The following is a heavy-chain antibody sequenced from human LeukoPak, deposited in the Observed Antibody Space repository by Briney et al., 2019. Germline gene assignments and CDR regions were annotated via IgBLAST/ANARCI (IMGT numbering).Heavy chain of an antibody. J-gene: IGHJ4*02. CDR2: ISSSGSYI. CDR1: GGSISSSS. D-gene: IGHD6-13*01. V-gene: IGHV3-21*01. Sequence: ETLSLTCTVSGGSISSSSYYWGWIRQPPGKGLEWVSSISSSGSYIYYADSVKGRFTISRDNAKNSLYLQMNSLRAEDTAVYYCARDGRIAAAGTLWGQGTLVTVSS. CDR3: ARDGRIAAAGTL.